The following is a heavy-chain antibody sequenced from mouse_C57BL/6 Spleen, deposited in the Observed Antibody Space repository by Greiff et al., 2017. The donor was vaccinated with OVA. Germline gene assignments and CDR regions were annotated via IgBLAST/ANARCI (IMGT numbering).Heavy chain of an antibody. D-gene: IGHD6-5*01. CDR2: ISSGSSTI. Sequence: EVQVVESGGGLVKPGGSLKLSCAASGFTFSDYGMHWVRQAPEKGLEWVAYISSGSSTIYYADTVTGRFTISRDNAKNTLVLQMTSLRAEDTGMYCGARSLQGAMDYWGQGTSVTVSS. J-gene: IGHJ4*01. CDR1: GFTFSDYG. CDR3: ARSLQGAMDY. V-gene: IGHV5-17*01.